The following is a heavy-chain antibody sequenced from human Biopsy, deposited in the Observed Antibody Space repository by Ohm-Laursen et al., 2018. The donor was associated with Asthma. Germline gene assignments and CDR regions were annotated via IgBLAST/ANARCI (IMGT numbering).Heavy chain of an antibody. J-gene: IGHJ3*02. V-gene: IGHV3-30*03. CDR2: ISKDASTQ. D-gene: IGHD1-1*01. CDR1: GFSFSNYA. Sequence: SLRLSCSASGFSFSNYAIYWVRQAPGKGLEWVGVISKDASTQDYADSVKGRFTMARDNSKNTLDLQMNSLREEDTAVYYCVRDGTDDAFDIWGQGTVVSVSS. CDR3: VRDGTDDAFDI.